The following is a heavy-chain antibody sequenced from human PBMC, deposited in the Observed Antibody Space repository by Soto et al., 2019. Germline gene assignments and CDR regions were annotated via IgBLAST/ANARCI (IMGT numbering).Heavy chain of an antibody. CDR2: MIEDGSER. V-gene: IGHV3-7*03. D-gene: IGHD4-4*01. J-gene: IGHJ4*02. CDR1: GFSFSSAW. Sequence: EVQLVESGGGLVQPGGSLRLSCAVSGFSFSSAWMTWIRQAPGKGLERVAIMIEDGSERYYVDSVKGRFTISRDNAKNALFLQMNSLRVEDTAVYFCARDRAYSRFDYWGQGSLVTVSS. CDR3: ARDRAYSRFDY.